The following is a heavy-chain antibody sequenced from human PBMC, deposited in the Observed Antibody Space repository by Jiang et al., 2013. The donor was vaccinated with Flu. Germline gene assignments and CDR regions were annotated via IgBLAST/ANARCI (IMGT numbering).Heavy chain of an antibody. CDR1: GGSLSSYA. CDR3: ARGVGGYGDYADY. Sequence: QSGAEVKKPGSSVRVSCKDSGGSLSSYATYWVRQAPGQGLEWMGGILPIFGTSTYAQKLQGRVTITADRSTGTAYMELSSLRSEDTAIYYCARGVGGYGDYADYWGQGTPGHRLL. CDR2: ILPIFGTS. D-gene: IGHD4-17*01. J-gene: IGHJ4*02. V-gene: IGHV1-69*06.